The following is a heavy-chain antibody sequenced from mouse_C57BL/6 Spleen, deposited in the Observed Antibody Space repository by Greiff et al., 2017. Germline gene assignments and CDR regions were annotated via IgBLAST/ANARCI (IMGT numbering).Heavy chain of an antibody. Sequence: VQLQQPGAELVKPGASVKLSCKASGYTFTSYWMHWVKQRPGQGLEWIGMIHPNSGSTNYNEKFKSKATLTVDKSSSTAYMQLSSLTSENSAVYYCARNSDYYGNPDYWGQGTTLTVSS. CDR1: GYTFTSYW. V-gene: IGHV1-64*01. CDR2: IHPNSGST. CDR3: ARNSDYYGNPDY. D-gene: IGHD1-1*01. J-gene: IGHJ2*01.